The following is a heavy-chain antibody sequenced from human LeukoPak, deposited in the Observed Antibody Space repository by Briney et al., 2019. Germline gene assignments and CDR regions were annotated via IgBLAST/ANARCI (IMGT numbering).Heavy chain of an antibody. Sequence: SETLSLTCTVSGGSISSYYWSWIRQPPGKGLEWIGYIYYSGSTNYNPSLKSRVTISVDTSKNQFSLKLSSVTAADTAVYYCARDLAAAGTMYFDYWGQGTLVTVSS. D-gene: IGHD6-13*01. V-gene: IGHV4-59*01. J-gene: IGHJ4*02. CDR3: ARDLAAAGTMYFDY. CDR2: IYYSGST. CDR1: GGSISSYY.